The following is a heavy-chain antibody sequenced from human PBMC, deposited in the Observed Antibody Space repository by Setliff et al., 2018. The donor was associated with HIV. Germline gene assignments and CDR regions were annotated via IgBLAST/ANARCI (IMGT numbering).Heavy chain of an antibody. CDR2: IYPGDSDT. D-gene: IGHD6-19*01. J-gene: IGHJ3*02. V-gene: IGHV5-51*01. CDR1: GYSFTSYW. Sequence: GESLTISCKGSGYSFTSYWIGWVRQMPGKGLEWMGIIYPGDSDTRYSPSFQGQVTISADKSISTAYLQWSSPKASDTAMYYCARPYSSGWYGVDAFDIWGQGTMVTVSS. CDR3: ARPYSSGWYGVDAFDI.